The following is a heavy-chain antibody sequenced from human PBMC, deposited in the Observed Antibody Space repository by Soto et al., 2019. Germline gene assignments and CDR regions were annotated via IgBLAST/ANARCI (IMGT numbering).Heavy chain of an antibody. CDR1: GGSIRSYS. CDR2: IYYSGRT. J-gene: IGHJ3*01. Sequence: SETLSLTCTVSGGSIRSYSGSWIRQPPGKGLQWIGYIYYSGRTNYNPSLKSRVTISVDTSKKQISLKLSSVTAADSAVYYCASGGWTYDILTGYYLWGQGTMVTVSS. D-gene: IGHD3-9*01. CDR3: ASGGWTYDILTGYYL. V-gene: IGHV4-59*01.